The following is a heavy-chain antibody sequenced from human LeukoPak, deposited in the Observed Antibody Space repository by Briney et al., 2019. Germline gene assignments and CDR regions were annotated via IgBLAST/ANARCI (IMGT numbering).Heavy chain of an antibody. D-gene: IGHD3-3*01. CDR1: GYTFTSYG. CDR2: ISAYNGNT. J-gene: IGHJ6*03. V-gene: IGHV1-18*01. CDR3: ARNKYYDFWSGAPLYYYYMDV. Sequence: PRASVKVSCKASGYTFTSYGISWVRQAPGQGLEWMGWISAYNGNTNYAQKLQGRVTMTTDTSTSTAYMELRSLRSDDTAVYYCARNKYYDFWSGAPLYYYYMDVWGKGTTVTVSS.